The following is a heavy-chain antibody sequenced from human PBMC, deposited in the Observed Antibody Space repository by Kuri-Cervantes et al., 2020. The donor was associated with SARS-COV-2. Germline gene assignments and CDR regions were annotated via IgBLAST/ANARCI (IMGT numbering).Heavy chain of an antibody. CDR2: IGTAGDT. CDR3: ARDPYRSDNAFGAFDM. D-gene: IGHD6-19*01. V-gene: IGHV3-13*01. Sequence: LSLTCAASGFTFSSYDMHWVRQATGKGLEWVSAIGTAGDTYYPGSVKGRFTISRDNAKNSLYLQMNSLRGEDTALYYCARDPYRSDNAFGAFDMWGQGTMVTVSS. CDR1: GFTFSSYD. J-gene: IGHJ3*02.